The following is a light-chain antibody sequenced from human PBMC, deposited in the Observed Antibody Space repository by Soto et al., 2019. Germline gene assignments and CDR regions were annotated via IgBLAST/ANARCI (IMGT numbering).Light chain of an antibody. V-gene: IGLV2-11*01. Sequence: QSALTQPRSVSGSPGQSVTISCTGTSSDVGGYDSVSWYQQHPGQAPKLMIYDVTGRPSGVPDRFSASKSGSTASLTVSGLQTEDEADYYCNSYVAGSNVFGTGTKLTVL. J-gene: IGLJ1*01. CDR1: SSDVGGYDS. CDR3: NSYVAGSNV. CDR2: DVT.